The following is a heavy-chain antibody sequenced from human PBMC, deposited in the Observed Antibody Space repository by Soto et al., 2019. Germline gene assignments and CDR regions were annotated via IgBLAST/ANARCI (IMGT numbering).Heavy chain of an antibody. CDR2: INHSGST. D-gene: IGHD5-18*01. CDR3: ARGRGYSYGYGHYYYGMDV. V-gene: IGHV4-34*01. CDR1: GGSFSGYY. J-gene: IGHJ6*02. Sequence: PSETLSLTCAVYGGSFSGYYWSWIRQPPGKGLEWIGEINHSGSTNYNPSLKSRVTISVDTSKNQFSLKLSSVTAADTAVYYCARGRGYSYGYGHYYYGMDVWGQGTTVTV.